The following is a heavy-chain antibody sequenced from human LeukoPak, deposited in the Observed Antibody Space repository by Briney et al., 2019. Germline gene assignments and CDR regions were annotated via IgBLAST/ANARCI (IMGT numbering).Heavy chain of an antibody. J-gene: IGHJ4*02. D-gene: IGHD3-22*01. CDR2: ISGSGGST. CDR1: GFTFGSYA. Sequence: GVSLRLSCAASGFTFGSYAMSWVRQAPGMGLEWVSAISGSGGSTYYADSVKGRFTISRDNSKNTLYLQVNSLRAEDTAVYYCARDLYYYDSSGYPDFDYWGQGTLVTVSS. CDR3: ARDLYYYDSSGYPDFDY. V-gene: IGHV3-23*01.